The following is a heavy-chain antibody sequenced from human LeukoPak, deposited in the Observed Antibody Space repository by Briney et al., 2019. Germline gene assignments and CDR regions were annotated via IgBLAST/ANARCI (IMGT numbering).Heavy chain of an antibody. CDR1: GFTFSSYA. CDR2: ISGSGGST. Sequence: GALRLSCAASGFTFSSYAMSWVRQAPGKGLEWVSAISGSGGSTYYADSVKGRFTISRDNSKNTLYLQMNSLRAEDTAVYYCAKAPMTTVTYDYWGQGTLVTVSS. D-gene: IGHD4-17*01. V-gene: IGHV3-23*01. J-gene: IGHJ4*02. CDR3: AKAPMTTVTYDY.